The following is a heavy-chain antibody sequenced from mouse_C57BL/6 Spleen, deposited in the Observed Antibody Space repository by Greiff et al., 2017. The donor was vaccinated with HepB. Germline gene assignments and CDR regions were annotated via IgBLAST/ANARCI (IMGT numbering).Heavy chain of an antibody. J-gene: IGHJ2*01. CDR3: TRRHYYGSSHNFDY. CDR2: IDPENGDT. D-gene: IGHD1-1*01. V-gene: IGHV14-4*01. CDR1: GFNIKDDY. Sequence: EVKLQESGAELVRPGASVKLSCTASGFNIKDDYMHWVKQRPEQGLEWIGWIDPENGDTEYASKFQGKATITADTSSNTAYLQLSSLTSEDTAVYYCTRRHYYGSSHNFDYWGQGTTLTVSS.